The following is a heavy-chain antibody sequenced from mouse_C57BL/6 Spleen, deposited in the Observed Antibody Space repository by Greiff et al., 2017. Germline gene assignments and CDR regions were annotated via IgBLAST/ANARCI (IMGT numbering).Heavy chain of an antibody. CDR3: ARRTTVVPMDY. V-gene: IGHV5-17*01. J-gene: IGHJ4*01. CDR1: GFTFSDYG. CDR2: ISSGSSTI. Sequence: EVKVVESGGGLVKPGGSLKLSCAASGFTFSDYGMHWVRQAPEKGLEWVAYISSGSSTIYYVDTVKGRFTISRDNAKNTLFLQMTSLRSEDTAMYYCARRTTVVPMDYWGQGTSVTVSS. D-gene: IGHD1-1*01.